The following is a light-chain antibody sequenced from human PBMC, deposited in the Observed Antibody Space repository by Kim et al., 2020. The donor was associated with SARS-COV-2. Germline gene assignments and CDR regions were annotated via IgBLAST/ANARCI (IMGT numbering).Light chain of an antibody. J-gene: IGKJ4*01. CDR3: QQYASAPLT. CDR1: QSVGNNY. V-gene: IGKV3-20*01. CDR2: HAS. Sequence: FPGERATLSCWASQSVGNNYLAWYQQKPGQAPRLFIYHASNRATGTPDRFSGSGSGTDFTLTISRLEPEDFAVYYCQQYASAPLTFGGGTKVDIK.